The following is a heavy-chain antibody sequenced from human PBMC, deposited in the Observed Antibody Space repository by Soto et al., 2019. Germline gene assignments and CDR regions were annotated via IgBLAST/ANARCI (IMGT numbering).Heavy chain of an antibody. D-gene: IGHD5-12*01. V-gene: IGHV1-3*01. Sequence: QVQLVQSGAEVKKPGASVKVSCKASGYTFSSYAIHWVRQVPGQRPEWMGWINADNGNTKYSQRFQGRVTFVRDTSANTVYMEVSSVRSEDTAVYYCAREVVSGYDLGYWGQGTLVTVSS. CDR2: INADNGNT. CDR3: AREVVSGYDLGY. J-gene: IGHJ4*02. CDR1: GYTFSSYA.